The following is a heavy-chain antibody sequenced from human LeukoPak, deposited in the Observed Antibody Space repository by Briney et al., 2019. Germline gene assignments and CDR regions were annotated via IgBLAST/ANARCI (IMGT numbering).Heavy chain of an antibody. CDR2: IKSKTDGGTT. Sequence: GGSLRLSCAASGFTFSNAWMSWVRQAPGKGLEWVGRIKSKTDGGTTDYAAPVKGRFTISRDDSKNTLYLQMNSLKTEDTAVYYCTSQWELLLSAAGFLDYWGQGTLVTVSS. J-gene: IGHJ4*02. CDR1: GFTFSNAW. CDR3: TSQWELLLSAAGFLDY. D-gene: IGHD1-26*01. V-gene: IGHV3-15*01.